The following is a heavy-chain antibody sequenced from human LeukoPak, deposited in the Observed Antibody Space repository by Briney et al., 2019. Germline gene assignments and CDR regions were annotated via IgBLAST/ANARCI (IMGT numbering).Heavy chain of an antibody. V-gene: IGHV4-39*07. Sequence: ASETLSLTCSVSGGFISSSSYYWGWIRQPPGKGLEWIGSIFYRGNTYYNPSLKSRLSISLDTSKNQFSLKLSSVTAADTAVYYCARDKGVTTKSAPYYNYYYYMDVWGKGTTVTVSS. J-gene: IGHJ6*03. D-gene: IGHD4-11*01. CDR1: GGFISSSSYY. CDR2: IFYRGNT. CDR3: ARDKGVTTKSAPYYNYYYYMDV.